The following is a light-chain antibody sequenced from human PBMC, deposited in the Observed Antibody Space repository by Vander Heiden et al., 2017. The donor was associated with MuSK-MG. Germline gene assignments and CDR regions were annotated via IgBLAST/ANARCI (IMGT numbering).Light chain of an antibody. Sequence: QTVVPQEPALSVSPGGTVRLSCGLMSGTVSSSNYPSVNQQPPAQTPRTLIYRTDPRSSGVPARFSGSIFGTKAALTITGAQADDECDYYCVVYMGSGIWVFGAGTKLTVL. CDR2: RTD. J-gene: IGLJ3*02. CDR1: SGTVSSSNY. V-gene: IGLV8-61*01. CDR3: VVYMGSGIWV.